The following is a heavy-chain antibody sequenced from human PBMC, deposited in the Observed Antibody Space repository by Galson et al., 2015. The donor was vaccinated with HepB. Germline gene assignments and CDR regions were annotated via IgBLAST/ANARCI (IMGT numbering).Heavy chain of an antibody. V-gene: IGHV3-30*18. J-gene: IGHJ4*02. D-gene: IGHD6-13*01. Sequence: SLRLSCAASGFTFSSYGMHWVRQAPGKGLEWVAVISYDGSNKYYADSVKGRFTISRDNSKNTLYLQMNSLRAEDTAVYYCAKARQLGGGPTMDYWGQGTLVTVSS. CDR2: ISYDGSNK. CDR1: GFTFSSYG. CDR3: AKARQLGGGPTMDY.